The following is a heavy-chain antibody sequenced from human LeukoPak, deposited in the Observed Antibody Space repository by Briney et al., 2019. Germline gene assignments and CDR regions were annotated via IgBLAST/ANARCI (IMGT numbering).Heavy chain of an antibody. Sequence: GGSLRLPCAASGFTYSSYAMTWVRQSPGKGLEWVSTLSGSGNSRYYADSVQGRFTISRDNFKNTLYLQMNSLRVEDTAVYYCARDVNGGYWGQGTLVTVSS. D-gene: IGHD2-8*01. V-gene: IGHV3-23*01. CDR3: ARDVNGGY. CDR1: GFTYSSYA. J-gene: IGHJ4*02. CDR2: LSGSGNSR.